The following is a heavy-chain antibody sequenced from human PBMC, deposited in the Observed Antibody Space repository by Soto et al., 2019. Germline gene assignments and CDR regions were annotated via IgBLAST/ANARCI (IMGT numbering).Heavy chain of an antibody. V-gene: IGHV4-34*01. CDR3: ATRDSYYGMDF. CDR2: INQSGST. J-gene: IGHJ6*02. CDR1: GGSFSGYQ. Sequence: LSLTCGVYGGSFSGYQWSWIRQAPGKGLEWIGEINQSGSTNYSPSLKSRVTMSVDTSKKQFSLQLSSVTAADTALYYCATRDSYYGMDFWGRGTTVTRSS.